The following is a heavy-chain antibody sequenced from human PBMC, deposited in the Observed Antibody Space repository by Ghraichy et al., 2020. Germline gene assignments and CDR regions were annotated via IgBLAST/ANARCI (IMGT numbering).Heavy chain of an antibody. CDR3: ARDLEISIAVAGHFDY. D-gene: IGHD6-19*01. V-gene: IGHV3-30*04. CDR1: GFTFSSYA. Sequence: GGSLRLSCAASGFTFSSYAMHWVRQAPGKGLEWVAVISYDGSNKYYADSVKGRFTISRDNSKNTLYLQMNSLRAEDTAVYYCARDLEISIAVAGHFDYWGQGTLVTVSS. CDR2: ISYDGSNK. J-gene: IGHJ4*02.